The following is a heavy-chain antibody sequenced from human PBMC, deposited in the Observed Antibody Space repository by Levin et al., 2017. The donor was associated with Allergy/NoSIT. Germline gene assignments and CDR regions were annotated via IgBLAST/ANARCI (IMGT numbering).Heavy chain of an antibody. CDR1: GFTFSSYS. Sequence: LSLTCAASGFTFSSYSMNWVRQAPGKGLEWVSYISSSSGTIYYADSMKGRFTISRDNAKNSLYLQMNSLRAEDTAVYYCARGWYDSSGGDYWGQGTLVTVSS. CDR3: ARGWYDSSGGDY. D-gene: IGHD3-22*01. V-gene: IGHV3-48*01. J-gene: IGHJ4*02. CDR2: ISSSSGTI.